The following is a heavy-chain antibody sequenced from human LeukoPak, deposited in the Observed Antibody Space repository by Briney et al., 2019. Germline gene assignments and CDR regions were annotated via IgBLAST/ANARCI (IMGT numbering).Heavy chain of an antibody. V-gene: IGHV4-61*02. CDR3: ARALYNDYDYDFDY. Sequence: SETLSLTCTVSGGSITSGTYYWTWIRQPAGKGLEWIGRIYASGSTNYNPSLKSRVTMSVDTSKNQFSLKLSSVTAAGTAVYYCARALYNDYDYDFDYWGQGTLVTVSS. CDR2: IYASGST. CDR1: GGSITSGTYY. J-gene: IGHJ4*02. D-gene: IGHD5-12*01.